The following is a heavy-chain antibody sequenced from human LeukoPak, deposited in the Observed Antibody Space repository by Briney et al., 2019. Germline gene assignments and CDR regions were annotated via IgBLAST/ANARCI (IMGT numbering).Heavy chain of an antibody. CDR2: ISGSGGST. D-gene: IGHD6-13*01. V-gene: IGHV3-23*01. CDR3: AKDHRGSSWWDFDY. J-gene: IGHJ4*02. CDR1: GFTFSSYA. Sequence: GGSLRLSCAASGFTFSSYAMSWVRQAPGKGLEWVLAISGSGGSTYYADSVKGRFTISRDNSKNTLYLQMNSLRAEDTAVYYCAKDHRGSSWWDFDYWGQGTLVTVSS.